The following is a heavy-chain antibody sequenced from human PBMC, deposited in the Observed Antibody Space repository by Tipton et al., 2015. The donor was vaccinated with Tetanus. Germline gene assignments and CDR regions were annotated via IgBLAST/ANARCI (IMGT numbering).Heavy chain of an antibody. CDR1: GYTFSNFG. Sequence: QLVQSGAEVKRPGASVKVSCKASGYTFSNFGISWVRQAPGQGLEWMGWISGQTGSTNYAQRIQGGVTMTTDTSTSTAYLELRSLRSDDTAVYYCARDRISVKPDYYGMDVWGQGTTVTVSS. CDR2: ISGQTGST. J-gene: IGHJ6*02. V-gene: IGHV1-18*01. CDR3: ARDRISVKPDYYGMDV. D-gene: IGHD1-14*01.